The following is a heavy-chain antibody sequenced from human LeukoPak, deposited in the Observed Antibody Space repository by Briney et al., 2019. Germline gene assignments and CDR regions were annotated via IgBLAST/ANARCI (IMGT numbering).Heavy chain of an antibody. CDR2: ISGRGDST. CDR1: GFTFSTYA. V-gene: IGHV3-23*01. D-gene: IGHD3-16*02. CDR3: TTENYNDYVWGSYRTPLDN. Sequence: GGSLRLSCADSGFTFSTYAMSWVRQAPGRGLEWVSAISGRGDSTYYADSVKGRFTVSRDNSKNTLYLQLNSLKTEDTAVYYCTTENYNDYVWGSYRTPLDNWGQGTLVTVSS. J-gene: IGHJ4*02.